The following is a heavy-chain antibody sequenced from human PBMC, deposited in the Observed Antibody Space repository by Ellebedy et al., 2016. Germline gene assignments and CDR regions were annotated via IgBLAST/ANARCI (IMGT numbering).Heavy chain of an antibody. CDR2: IKQDGSEE. V-gene: IGHV3-7*04. CDR1: GFTFSSYW. Sequence: GESLKISXAASGFTFSSYWMNWVRQAPGKGLEWVANIKQDGSEEYYVDSVKGRFTVSRDNAKNSLFLQMNSLRADDTAVYYCARGTSSPGIDYWGQGTLVIVSS. CDR3: ARGTSSPGIDY. J-gene: IGHJ4*02. D-gene: IGHD2-2*01.